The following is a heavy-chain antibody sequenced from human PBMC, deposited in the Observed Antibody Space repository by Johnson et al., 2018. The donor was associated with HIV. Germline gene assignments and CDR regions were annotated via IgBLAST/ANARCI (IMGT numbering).Heavy chain of an antibody. V-gene: IGHV3-66*02. CDR1: GFTVSSNY. D-gene: IGHD3-9*01. J-gene: IGHJ3*02. CDR3: ASYDILTGYYAFDI. CDR2: IYSGGST. Sequence: VQLVESGGNLVQPGGSLRLSCAASGFTVSSNYMSWVRQAPGKGLEWVSVIYSGGSTYYADSVTGRFTISRDNSKNTMYLQMNSLRAEDTAVYYCASYDILTGYYAFDIWGQGTMVTVSS.